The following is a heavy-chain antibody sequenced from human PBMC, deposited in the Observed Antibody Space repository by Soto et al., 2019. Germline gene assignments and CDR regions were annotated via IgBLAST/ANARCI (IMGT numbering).Heavy chain of an antibody. Sequence: GGSLRLSCAASGFTFSNAWMNWVRQAPGKGLEWVGRIKSKTDGGTTDYAAPVKGRFTISRDDSKNTLYLQMNSLKTEDTAVYYCTTDDERRVALICNWGQGTLVTVSS. CDR2: IKSKTDGGTT. CDR3: TTDDERRVALICN. J-gene: IGHJ4*02. D-gene: IGHD2-2*01. V-gene: IGHV3-15*07. CDR1: GFTFSNAW.